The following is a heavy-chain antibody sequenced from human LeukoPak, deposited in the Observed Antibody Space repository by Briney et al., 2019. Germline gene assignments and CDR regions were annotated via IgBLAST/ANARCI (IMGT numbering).Heavy chain of an antibody. CDR2: SITNHGIA. V-gene: IGHV1-69*04. CDR1: GGTFRSYA. D-gene: IGHD3-22*01. J-gene: IGHJ4*02. Sequence: SVNLTCTVSGGTFRSYAFSWVRQPPGQGHDLMGRSITNHGIANDAQKFKGGVTTTEHKSPSTAYVAPSSPTSEYTAVYYCERSGYASSGDYWDWGQGTPVTVSS. CDR3: ERSGYASSGDYWD.